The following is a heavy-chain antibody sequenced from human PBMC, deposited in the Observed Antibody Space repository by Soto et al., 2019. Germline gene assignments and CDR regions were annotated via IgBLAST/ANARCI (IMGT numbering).Heavy chain of an antibody. D-gene: IGHD5-18*01. CDR3: ARDTKPANGYSYGWAAFDI. Sequence: QVQLVESGGGVVQPGRSLRLSCAASGFTFSSYGMHWVRQAPGKGLEWVAVIWYDGSNKYYADSVKGRFTISRDNSKNTLYLQMNSLRAEDTAVYYCARDTKPANGYSYGWAAFDIWGQGTMVTVSS. J-gene: IGHJ3*02. V-gene: IGHV3-33*01. CDR2: IWYDGSNK. CDR1: GFTFSSYG.